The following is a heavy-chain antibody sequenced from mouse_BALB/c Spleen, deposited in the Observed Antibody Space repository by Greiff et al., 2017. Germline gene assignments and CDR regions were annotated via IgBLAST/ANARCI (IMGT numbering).Heavy chain of an antibody. CDR2: ISYSGST. CDR3: ARWDYYGSSFSWFAY. D-gene: IGHD1-1*01. J-gene: IGHJ3*01. Sequence: EVQRVESGPGLVKPSQSLSLTCTVTGYSITSDYAWNWIRQFPGNKLEWMGYISYSGSTSYNPSLKSRISITRDTSKNQFFLQLNSVTTEDTATYYCARWDYYGSSFSWFAYWGHGTLVTVSA. CDR1: GYSITSDYA. V-gene: IGHV3-2*02.